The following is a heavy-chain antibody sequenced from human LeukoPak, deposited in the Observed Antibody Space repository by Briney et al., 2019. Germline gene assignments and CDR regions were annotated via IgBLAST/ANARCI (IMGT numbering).Heavy chain of an antibody. CDR3: ARGLLWFGESKAFDI. CDR1: GGSISSSNW. CDR2: IYHSGST. V-gene: IGHV4-4*02. J-gene: IGHJ3*02. D-gene: IGHD3-10*01. Sequence: PSETLSLTCAVSGGSISSSNWWSWVRQPPGKGLEWIGEIYHSGSTNYNPSLKSRVTISVDTSKNQFSLKLSSVTAADTAVYYCARGLLWFGESKAFDIWGQGTMVTVSS.